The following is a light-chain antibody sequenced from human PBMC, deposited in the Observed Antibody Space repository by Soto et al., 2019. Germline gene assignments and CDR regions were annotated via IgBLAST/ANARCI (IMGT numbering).Light chain of an antibody. CDR3: GTWDSILSVHV. CDR1: SSNIGNNY. Sequence: QSVLTQPPSVSAAPGQKVTISCSGTSSNIGNNYVSWYQQLPGTAPKLLIYDNNKRPSGIPDRFSGSKSGASATLGITGLQTGDEADYYCGTWDSILSVHVFGTGTKLTVL. J-gene: IGLJ1*01. CDR2: DNN. V-gene: IGLV1-51*01.